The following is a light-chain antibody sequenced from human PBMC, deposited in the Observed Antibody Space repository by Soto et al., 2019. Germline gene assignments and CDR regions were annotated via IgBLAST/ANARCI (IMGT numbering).Light chain of an antibody. V-gene: IGKV1-5*01. CDR2: DVS. CDR1: SSKW. CDR3: QHTTDFT. Sequence: DIQMTQSPSTLAASVGDTVTMTCRSSSKWLAWYQKKSGKAPKLLIYDVSNLERGVPPRFSGSTSGAESTLTITGLQPDALGTYYCQHTTDFTFGQGTKVEIK. J-gene: IGKJ2*01.